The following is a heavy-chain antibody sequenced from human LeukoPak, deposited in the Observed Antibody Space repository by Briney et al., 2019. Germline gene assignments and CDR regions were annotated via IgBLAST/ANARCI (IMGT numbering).Heavy chain of an antibody. CDR3: AKGEAPFDP. Sequence: GGSLRLSCVVSGFTLRSNWMHWVRQAPGKGLVWVSRINNDGSGTSYADSVKGRFTISRDNAKNSLYLQMNSLRAEDTALYYCAKGEAPFDPWGQGTLVTVSS. V-gene: IGHV3-74*01. CDR2: INNDGSGT. CDR1: GFTLRSNW. J-gene: IGHJ5*02.